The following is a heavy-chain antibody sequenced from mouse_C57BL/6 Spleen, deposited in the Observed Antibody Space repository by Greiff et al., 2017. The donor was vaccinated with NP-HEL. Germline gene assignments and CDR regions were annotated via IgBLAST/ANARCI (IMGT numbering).Heavy chain of an antibody. CDR2: IRYDGSN. Sequence: DVQLVESGPGLVKPSPSLSLTCSVTGYSITSGYYWNWIRQFPGNKLEWMGYIRYDGSNNYNPSLKNRISITRDTSKNQFFLKLNSVTTEDTATYYCAREGTYDGYYPFAYWGQGTLVTVSA. J-gene: IGHJ3*01. CDR1: GYSITSGYY. CDR3: AREGTYDGYYPFAY. D-gene: IGHD2-3*01. V-gene: IGHV3-6*01.